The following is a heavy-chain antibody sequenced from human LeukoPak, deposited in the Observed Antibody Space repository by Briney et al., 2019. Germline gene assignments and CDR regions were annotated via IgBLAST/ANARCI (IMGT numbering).Heavy chain of an antibody. Sequence: GGSLRLSCAASGFTFDDYAMHWVRQAPGKGLEWVSGISWNSGSIGYADSVKGRFTISRDNSKNTLYLQMNSLRAEDTAVYYCAKEQYYDSSGLDAFDIWGQGTMVTVSS. CDR2: ISWNSGSI. J-gene: IGHJ3*02. CDR1: GFTFDDYA. V-gene: IGHV3-9*01. D-gene: IGHD3-22*01. CDR3: AKEQYYDSSGLDAFDI.